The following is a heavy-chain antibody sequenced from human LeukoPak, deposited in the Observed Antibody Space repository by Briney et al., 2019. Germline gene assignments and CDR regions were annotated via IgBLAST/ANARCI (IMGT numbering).Heavy chain of an antibody. CDR1: GGSISSSSYY. CDR2: IYYSGST. D-gene: IGHD1-26*01. Sequence: PSETLSLTCTVSGGSISSSSYYWGWIRQPPGKGLEWIGSIYYSGSTNYNPSLKSRVTISVDTSKNQFSLKLSSVTAADTAVYYCARARVVGAPLGYWGQGTLVTVSS. J-gene: IGHJ4*02. V-gene: IGHV4-39*07. CDR3: ARARVVGAPLGY.